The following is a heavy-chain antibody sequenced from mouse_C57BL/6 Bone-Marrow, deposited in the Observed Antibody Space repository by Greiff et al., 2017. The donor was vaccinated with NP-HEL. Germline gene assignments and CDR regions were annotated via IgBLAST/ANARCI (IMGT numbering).Heavy chain of an antibody. CDR2: INPSSGYT. CDR1: GYTFTSYW. V-gene: IGHV1-7*01. J-gene: IGHJ3*01. D-gene: IGHD1-1*01. Sequence: VQLQQSGAELAKPGASVKLSCKASGYTFTSYWLHWVKQRPGQGLEWIGYINPSSGYTKYNQTFKDKATLTADKSSSTAYMQLSSLTYEDTAVYYCARRSGSSYVAWFAYWGQGTLVTVSA. CDR3: ARRSGSSYVAWFAY.